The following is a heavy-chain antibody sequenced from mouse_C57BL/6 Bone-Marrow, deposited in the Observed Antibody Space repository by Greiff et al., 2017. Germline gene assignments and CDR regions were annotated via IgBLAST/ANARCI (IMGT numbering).Heavy chain of an antibody. CDR1: GYAFRSSW. CDR2: IYPGDGDT. D-gene: IGHD3-1*01. Sequence: VQLRQSGPELVKPGASVKISCKASGYAFRSSWLNWVKQRPGKGLEWIGRIYPGDGDTNYNGKFKGKATLTADKSSSTAYMQLSSLTSEDSAVYFCARQLYYFDYWGQGTTLTVSS. V-gene: IGHV1-82*01. CDR3: ARQLYYFDY. J-gene: IGHJ2*01.